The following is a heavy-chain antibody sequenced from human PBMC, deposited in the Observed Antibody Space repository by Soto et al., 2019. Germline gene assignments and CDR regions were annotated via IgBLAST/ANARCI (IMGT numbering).Heavy chain of an antibody. J-gene: IGHJ6*02. D-gene: IGHD2-8*01. CDR2: IIPIYGSP. CDR1: GGAISRYG. CDR3: AGPPNDQEDYYHGMEV. V-gene: IGHV1-69*06. Sequence: QVQLVQSGAEVKKPGSSVKVSCTASGGAISRYGMSWLRHAPGQGREWMGGIIPIYGSPNYAQIFKGRVTVSADISTNTVYMTLSSLKSEDTAVIYCAGPPNDQEDYYHGMEVWGQGTPVTVSS.